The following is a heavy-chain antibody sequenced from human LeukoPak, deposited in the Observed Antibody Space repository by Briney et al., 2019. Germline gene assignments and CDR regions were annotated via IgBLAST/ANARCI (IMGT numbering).Heavy chain of an antibody. CDR3: AGGYCSSTSCYPLDY. CDR2: INPNSGGT. Sequence: ASVKVSCKASGYTFTGYYMHWVRQAPGQGLEWMGWINPNSGGTNYAQKFQGRVTMTRDTSISTAYMELSRLRSDDTAVYYCAGGYCSSTSCYPLDYWGQGTLVTVSS. D-gene: IGHD2-2*01. CDR1: GYTFTGYY. J-gene: IGHJ4*02. V-gene: IGHV1-2*02.